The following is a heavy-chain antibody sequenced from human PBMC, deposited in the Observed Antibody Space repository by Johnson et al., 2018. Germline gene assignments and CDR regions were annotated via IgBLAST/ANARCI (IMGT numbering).Heavy chain of an antibody. CDR3: SKDSNYYDSSPYAFDI. CDR2: IWYDGSNK. D-gene: IGHD3-22*01. V-gene: IGHV3-33*06. CDR1: GFTFSSYG. J-gene: IGHJ3*02. Sequence: QVQLVQSGGGVVQPGRSLRLSCAASGFTFSSYGMHWVRQAPGKGLEWVAVIWYDGSNKYYADSVKGRFTISRDNSKNTLYLQMNSLRAEDTAVYYCSKDSNYYDSSPYAFDIWGQGTMVTVSS.